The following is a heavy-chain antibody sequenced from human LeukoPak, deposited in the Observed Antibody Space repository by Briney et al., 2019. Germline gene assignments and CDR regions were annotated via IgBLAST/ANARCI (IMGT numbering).Heavy chain of an antibody. CDR1: GFTVSSSY. J-gene: IGHJ4*02. CDR2: VSGSGDST. CDR3: AKKIGGTTLYYFDY. D-gene: IGHD2-15*01. V-gene: IGHV3-23*01. Sequence: GGSLRLSCAASGFTVSSSYMTWVRQAPGKGLEWVSGVSGSGDSTYYADSVKGRFTVSRDNSRNTLYLQMNSLRAEDTAVYYCAKKIGGTTLYYFDYWGQGTLVTVSS.